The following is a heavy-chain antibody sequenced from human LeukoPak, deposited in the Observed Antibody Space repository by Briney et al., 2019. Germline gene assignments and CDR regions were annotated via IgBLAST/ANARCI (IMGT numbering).Heavy chain of an antibody. J-gene: IGHJ4*02. Sequence: PGGSLRLSCSASGFTFSIYEMNWVRQAPGKGLEWVSYISSSGSTIYYADSVKGRFTVSRDNAKSSLYLQMNSLRDEDTAVYYCARDGMTTNDYWGQGTLVTVSS. CDR2: ISSSGSTI. CDR1: GFTFSIYE. V-gene: IGHV3-48*03. CDR3: ARDGMTTNDY. D-gene: IGHD4-17*01.